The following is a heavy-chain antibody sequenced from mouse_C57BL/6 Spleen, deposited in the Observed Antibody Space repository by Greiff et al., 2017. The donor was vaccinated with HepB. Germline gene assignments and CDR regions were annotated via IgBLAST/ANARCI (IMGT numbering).Heavy chain of an antibody. J-gene: IGHJ4*01. CDR1: GFTFTDYY. CDR3: ARLNWDYYYAMDY. V-gene: IGHV7-3*01. D-gene: IGHD4-1*01. Sequence: EVKVVESGGGLVQPGGSLSLSCAASGFTFTDYYMSWVRQPPGKALEWLGFIRNKANGYTTEYSASVKGRFTISRDNSQSILYLQMNALRAEDSATYYCARLNWDYYYAMDYWGQGTSVTVSS. CDR2: IRNKANGYTT.